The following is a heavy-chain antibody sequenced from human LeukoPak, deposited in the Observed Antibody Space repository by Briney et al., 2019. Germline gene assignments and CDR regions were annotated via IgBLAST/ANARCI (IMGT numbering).Heavy chain of an antibody. Sequence: GGSLRLSCAASGFTFSSFGMHWVRQAPGKGLEYVSAISSNGGSTYYANSVKGRFTISRDNSKNTLYLQMGSLRAEDMAVYYCARDGVRSRGYSYGYSKIFDYWGQGTLVTVSS. CDR3: ARDGVRSRGYSYGYSKIFDY. J-gene: IGHJ4*02. CDR1: GFTFSSFG. D-gene: IGHD5-18*01. V-gene: IGHV3-64*01. CDR2: ISSNGGST.